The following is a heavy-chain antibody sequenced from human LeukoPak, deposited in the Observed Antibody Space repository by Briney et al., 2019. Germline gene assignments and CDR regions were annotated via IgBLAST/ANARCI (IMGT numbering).Heavy chain of an antibody. V-gene: IGHV4-61*02. CDR2: VYTTGTT. Sequence: SETLSLTCTVSGGSISSGSYSWSWIRQPAGKGLEWIGRVYTTGTTNYNPSLKSRVTISVDTSKNQFTLKLSSVTAADTAVYYCARDFSTGSRGHDALDIWGQGTMVTVSS. J-gene: IGHJ3*02. CDR3: ARDFSTGSRGHDALDI. CDR1: GGSISSGSYS. D-gene: IGHD1-1*01.